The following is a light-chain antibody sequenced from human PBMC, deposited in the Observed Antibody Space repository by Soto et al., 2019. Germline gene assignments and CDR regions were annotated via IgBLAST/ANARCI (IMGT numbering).Light chain of an antibody. V-gene: IGLV1-51*01. CDR1: SPNIGNNY. CDR3: GTWDSSLSAGV. Sequence: QSVLTQPPSVSAAPGQKVTTSGSESSPNIGNNYVSWYQQLPGTAPKLLIYDNNKRPSGIPDRFSGSKSGTSATLGITGLQTGDEADYYCGTWDSSLSAGVFGGGTKLTVL. CDR2: DNN. J-gene: IGLJ3*02.